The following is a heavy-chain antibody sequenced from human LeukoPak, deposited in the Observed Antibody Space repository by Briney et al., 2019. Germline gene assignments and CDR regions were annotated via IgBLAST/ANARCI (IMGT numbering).Heavy chain of an antibody. CDR3: AKDPQYYYDSSGYYYAGAFAFDI. J-gene: IGHJ3*02. CDR1: GVTVSSNY. V-gene: IGHV3-23*01. D-gene: IGHD3-22*01. Sequence: GGSLRLSCAASGVTVSSNYMSWVRQAPGKGLEWVSAISGSGGSTYYADSVKGRFTISRDNSKNTLYLQMNSLRAEDTAVYYCAKDPQYYYDSSGYYYAGAFAFDIWGQGTMVTVSS. CDR2: ISGSGGST.